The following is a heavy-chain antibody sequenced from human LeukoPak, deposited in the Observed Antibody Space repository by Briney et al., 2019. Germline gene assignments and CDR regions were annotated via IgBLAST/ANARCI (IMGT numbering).Heavy chain of an antibody. Sequence: GASVKVSCKASGYTFTSYYMHWVRQAPGQGLEWMGIINPSGGSTSYAQKFQGRVTITADESTSTAYMELSSLRSEDTAVYYCARDRRAYSLRRWGQGTLVTVSS. D-gene: IGHD6-13*01. CDR1: GYTFTSYY. CDR3: ARDRRAYSLRR. CDR2: INPSGGST. V-gene: IGHV1-46*01. J-gene: IGHJ4*02.